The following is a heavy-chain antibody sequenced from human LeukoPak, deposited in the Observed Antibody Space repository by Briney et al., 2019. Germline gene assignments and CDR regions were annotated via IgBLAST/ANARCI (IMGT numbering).Heavy chain of an antibody. Sequence: PGGSLRLSCAAAGFSFSSYGMHWVRQAPGKGLEWVAFIRYDKSNEYYADSGRGRFSISRDNSKNTLYMQMNSLRAADTAVYYCAKDGSYCSSISCYFDSWGQGTLVTVSS. V-gene: IGHV3-30*02. CDR1: GFSFSSYG. CDR3: AKDGSYCSSISCYFDS. J-gene: IGHJ4*02. CDR2: IRYDKSNE. D-gene: IGHD2-2*01.